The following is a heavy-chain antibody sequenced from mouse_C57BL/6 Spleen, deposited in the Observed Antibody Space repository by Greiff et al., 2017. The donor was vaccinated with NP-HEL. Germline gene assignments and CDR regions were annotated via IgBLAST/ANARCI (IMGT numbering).Heavy chain of an antibody. Sequence: VQLQQSGPELVKPGASVKIPCKASGYTFTDYNMDWVKQSHGESLEWIGDINPNNGGTIYNQKFKGKATLTVDKSSSTAYMELRSLTSEDTAVYYCARGRVYYGNSYYYAMDYWGQGTSVTVSS. J-gene: IGHJ4*01. CDR3: ARGRVYYGNSYYYAMDY. CDR2: INPNNGGT. CDR1: GYTFTDYN. V-gene: IGHV1-18*01. D-gene: IGHD2-1*01.